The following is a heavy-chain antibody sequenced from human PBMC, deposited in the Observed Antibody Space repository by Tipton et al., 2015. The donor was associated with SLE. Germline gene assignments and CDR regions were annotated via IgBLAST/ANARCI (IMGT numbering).Heavy chain of an antibody. Sequence: SLRLSCVASGFTFSSYTMMWVRQAPGKGLEYVSGVGPSGDGASYGGSVKGRFTISRDNAKNSLNLQMNSLRVEDTAVYYCARAWYSGYDPRAVDAFDIWGQGTMVTVSS. J-gene: IGHJ3*02. D-gene: IGHD5-12*01. CDR1: GFTFSSYT. V-gene: IGHV3-21*01. CDR2: VGPSGDGA. CDR3: ARAWYSGYDPRAVDAFDI.